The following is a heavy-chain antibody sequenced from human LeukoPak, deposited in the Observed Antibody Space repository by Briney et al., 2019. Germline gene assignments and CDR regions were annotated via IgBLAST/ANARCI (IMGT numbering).Heavy chain of an antibody. CDR2: ISSSSSTI. D-gene: IGHD4-23*01. CDR1: GFTFSSYS. CDR3: ARGPYGGNLPFDY. J-gene: IGHJ4*02. Sequence: GGSLRLSCAASGFTFSSYSMNWVRQAPGKGLEWVSYISSSSSTIYYADSVKGRFTISRDNAKNSLYLQMNSLRAEDTAVYYCARGPYGGNLPFDYWGQGTLVTVSS. V-gene: IGHV3-48*04.